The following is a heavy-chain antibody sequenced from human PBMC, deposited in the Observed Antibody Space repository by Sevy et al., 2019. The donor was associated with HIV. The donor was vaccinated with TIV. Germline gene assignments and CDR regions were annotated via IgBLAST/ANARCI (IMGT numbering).Heavy chain of an antibody. CDR1: GFTFSSYS. CDR2: ISSSSSTI. D-gene: IGHD6-19*01. J-gene: IGHJ4*02. CDR3: VRGSRKVSGWIDY. Sequence: GGSLRLSCAASGFTFSSYSMNWVRQAPGKGLEWVSYISSSSSTIYYADSVKGRFTISRDNAKNSLYLQMNSLRDEDTAVYYCVRGSRKVSGWIDYWGQGTLVTVSS. V-gene: IGHV3-48*02.